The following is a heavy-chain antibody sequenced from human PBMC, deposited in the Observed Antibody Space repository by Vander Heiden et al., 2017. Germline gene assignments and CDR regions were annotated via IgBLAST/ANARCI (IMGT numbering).Heavy chain of an antibody. D-gene: IGHD3-22*01. V-gene: IGHV1-8*01. J-gene: IGHJ5*02. CDR1: GYTFTSHD. CDR3: ASFHYDGSQP. Sequence: QVQLVQSAAEVKKPGASVKVSCKASGYTFTSHDINWVRQATGQGLEWMGWMNPNSGNTAYAQKFQGRVTMTRNTSISTAYMELSSLGSEDTAVYYCASFHYDGSQPWGQGTLVTVSS. CDR2: MNPNSGNT.